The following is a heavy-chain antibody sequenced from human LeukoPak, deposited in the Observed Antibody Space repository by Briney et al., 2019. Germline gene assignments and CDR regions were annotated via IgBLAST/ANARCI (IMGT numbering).Heavy chain of an antibody. D-gene: IGHD3-22*01. Sequence: SETLSLTCTVSGGSISGYYWSWIRQPPGKELEWIGYIFYSGRTNYIPSLKSRVTISVDTSKNRFSLKLSSVTAADTAVYYCARDQWLLPEYYYYGMDVWGQGTTVTVSS. V-gene: IGHV4-59*12. CDR3: ARDQWLLPEYYYYGMDV. CDR2: IFYSGRT. J-gene: IGHJ6*02. CDR1: GGSISGYY.